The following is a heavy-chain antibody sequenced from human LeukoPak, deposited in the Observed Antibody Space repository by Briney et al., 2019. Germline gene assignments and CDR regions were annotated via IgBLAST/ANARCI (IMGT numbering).Heavy chain of an antibody. V-gene: IGHV5-51*01. J-gene: IGHJ4*02. D-gene: IGHD3-22*01. Sequence: GSLPISCMGSGSSSTSYSSGWVRQMQGKGLEWMGIINTGESDTRNSPSLQGQVTLSALQSISTSCLQWSSLKASDTAMYYCARSPMYYYDSSGYYYDYWGQGTLVTVSS. CDR1: GSSSTSYS. CDR2: INTGESDT. CDR3: ARSPMYYYDSSGYYYDY.